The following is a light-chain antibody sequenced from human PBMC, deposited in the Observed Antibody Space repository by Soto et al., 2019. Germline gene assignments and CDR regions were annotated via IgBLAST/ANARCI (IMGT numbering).Light chain of an antibody. Sequence: EIVLTQSPGTLSLSPGERATLSCRASQSVSSSYLVWHQQTPGQAPRLLIYAASRRATGIPDRFSGGGSGTDFTLTISRLEPEDFAMYYCLHHGSSLWTFGQGTKVDIK. CDR2: AAS. V-gene: IGKV3-20*01. CDR1: QSVSSSY. J-gene: IGKJ1*01. CDR3: LHHGSSLWT.